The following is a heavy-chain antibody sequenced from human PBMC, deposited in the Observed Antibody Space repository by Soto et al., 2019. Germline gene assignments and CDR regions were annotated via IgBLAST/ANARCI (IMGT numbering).Heavy chain of an antibody. D-gene: IGHD3-22*01. CDR2: ISAYNGNT. J-gene: IGHJ6*02. V-gene: IGHV1-18*01. CDR1: GYTFTSYG. Sequence: QVQLVQSGAEVKKPGASVKVSCKASGYTFTSYGISWVRQAPGQGLEWMGWISAYNGNTNYAQKLQGRVTMTTDTSTSTAYMELRSLRSDDTAVYYCASSLYYDSSGYYGMDVWGQGTTVTVSS. CDR3: ASSLYYDSSGYYGMDV.